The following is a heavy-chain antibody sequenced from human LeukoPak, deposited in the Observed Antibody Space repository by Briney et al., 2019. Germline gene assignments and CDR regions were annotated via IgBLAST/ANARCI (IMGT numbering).Heavy chain of an antibody. CDR2: IYAGDSGT. CDR1: GYSFTSHW. J-gene: IGHJ4*02. V-gene: IGHV5-51*01. Sequence: GESLKISCRGSGYSFTSHWIGWVRQMPGKGLEWMAIIYAGDSGTRISPSFQGQVTISADKSISTAYLQWSSLKASHTAIYYCTRHITAAGPDYWGQGTLVTVSS. D-gene: IGHD6-13*01. CDR3: TRHITAAGPDY.